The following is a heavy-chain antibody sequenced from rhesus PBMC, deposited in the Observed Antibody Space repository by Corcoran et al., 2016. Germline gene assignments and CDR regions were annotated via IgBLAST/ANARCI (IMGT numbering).Heavy chain of an antibody. CDR1: GGSISDSYR. CDR2: IYGSSTST. Sequence: QVQLQESGPGVVTPSETLSLTCAVSGGSISDSYRWSWIRQPPGKGLGWIGNIYGSSTSTNYNPSLKSRVTMSKDTSKNQFSLKLSAVTAADTAVDYCARLQYSGSMNDYWGQGVLVTVSS. J-gene: IGHJ4*01. D-gene: IGHD6-25*01. V-gene: IGHV4S10*01. CDR3: ARLQYSGSMNDY.